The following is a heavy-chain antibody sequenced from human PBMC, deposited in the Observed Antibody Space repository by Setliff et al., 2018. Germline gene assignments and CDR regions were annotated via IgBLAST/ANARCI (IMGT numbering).Heavy chain of an antibody. CDR1: GFTFSDYY. Sequence: PGGSLRLSCAASGFTFSDYYMTWIRQAPGKGLEWVSYISRGGNTIYYADSVKGRFTISRDNARDSLFLQMNTLRAEDTAVYYCARVTMIVLSRRAFDIWGQGTMVTVSS. D-gene: IGHD3-22*01. J-gene: IGHJ3*02. V-gene: IGHV3-11*04. CDR2: ISRGGNTI. CDR3: ARVTMIVLSRRAFDI.